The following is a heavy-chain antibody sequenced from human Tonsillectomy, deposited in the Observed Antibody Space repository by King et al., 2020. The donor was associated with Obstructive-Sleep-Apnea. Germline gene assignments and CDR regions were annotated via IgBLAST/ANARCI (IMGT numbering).Heavy chain of an antibody. CDR1: GFTFSSYA. CDR3: ARGTYSGDYGGYYYYGMDV. CDR2: ISYDGSNK. J-gene: IGHJ6*02. D-gene: IGHD4-17*01. Sequence: VQLVESGGGVVQPGRSLRLSCAASGFTFSSYAMHWVRQAPGKGLEWVAVISYDGSNKYYADSVKGRFTISRDNSKNTLYLQMNSLRAEDTAVYYCARGTYSGDYGGYYYYGMDVWGQGTTVTVSS. V-gene: IGHV3-30-3*01.